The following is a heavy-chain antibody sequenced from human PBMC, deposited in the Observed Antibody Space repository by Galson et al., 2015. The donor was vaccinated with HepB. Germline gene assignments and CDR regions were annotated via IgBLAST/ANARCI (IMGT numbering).Heavy chain of an antibody. J-gene: IGHJ4*02. V-gene: IGHV3-23*01. CDR3: AKAPTVTTFGY. CDR1: GFSFSTSA. D-gene: IGHD4-17*01. Sequence: SLRLSCAASGFSFSTSAMSWVRQAPGKGLEWVSTISGGGVSTYYADSVKGRFTISRGNSKNTLYLQMNSLRAEDTAVYYCAKAPTVTTFGYWGQGTLIIVSS. CDR2: ISGGGVST.